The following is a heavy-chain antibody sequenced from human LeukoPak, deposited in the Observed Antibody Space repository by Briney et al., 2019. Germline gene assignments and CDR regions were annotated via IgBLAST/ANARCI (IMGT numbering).Heavy chain of an antibody. Sequence: PGRSLRLSCAASGFTFDDYAMHWVRQAPGKGLEWVSGISWNNGSIGYADSVKGRFTISRDNSKNTLYLQMNSLRAEDTAVYYCARRAGAYSHPYDYWGQGTLVTVSS. CDR3: ARRAGAYSHPYDY. V-gene: IGHV3-9*01. D-gene: IGHD4/OR15-4a*01. CDR2: ISWNNGSI. CDR1: GFTFDDYA. J-gene: IGHJ4*02.